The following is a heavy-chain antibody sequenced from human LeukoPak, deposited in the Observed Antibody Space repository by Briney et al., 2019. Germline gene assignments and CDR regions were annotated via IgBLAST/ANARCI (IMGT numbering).Heavy chain of an antibody. J-gene: IGHJ4*02. CDR3: ARYDSSGYYRNFDY. CDR2: IYYSGST. CDR1: GGSISSSSYY. Sequence: SETLSLTCTVSGGSISSSSYYWGWIRQPPGKGLEWIGSIYYSGSTYYNPSLKSRVTISVDTSKNQFSLKLSSVTAADTAVYYCARYDSSGYYRNFDYWGQGTLVTVSS. D-gene: IGHD3-22*01. V-gene: IGHV4-39*07.